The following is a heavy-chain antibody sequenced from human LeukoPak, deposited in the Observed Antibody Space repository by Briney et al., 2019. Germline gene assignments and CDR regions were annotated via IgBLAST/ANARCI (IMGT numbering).Heavy chain of an antibody. D-gene: IGHD3-22*01. Sequence: GGSLRLSCGASGFTFNIYGMGWVRQAPGKGLEWISGISGSGGSTYYADSVRGRFTISRDNSKNTLYLQMNSLRAEDTAVYYCAKRRDSSGYYYSHFDYWGQGTLVTVSS. CDR3: AKRRDSSGYYYSHFDY. CDR2: ISGSGGST. V-gene: IGHV3-23*01. CDR1: GFTFNIYG. J-gene: IGHJ4*02.